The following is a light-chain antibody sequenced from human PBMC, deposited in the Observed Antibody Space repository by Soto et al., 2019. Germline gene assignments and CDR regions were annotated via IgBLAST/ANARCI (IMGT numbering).Light chain of an antibody. V-gene: IGLV7-46*01. CDR3: LLSYNAARV. J-gene: IGLJ2*01. CDR1: TGAVTSNQH. CDR2: DTS. Sequence: QTVVTQEPSLTVSPGGTGTLTCGSSTGAVTSNQHPYWFQQKAGQAPRTLIYDTSNKDSWTPARFSGSLLVDKAALTLSGAQPEDEAQYYCLLSYNAARVFGGGTTLTVL.